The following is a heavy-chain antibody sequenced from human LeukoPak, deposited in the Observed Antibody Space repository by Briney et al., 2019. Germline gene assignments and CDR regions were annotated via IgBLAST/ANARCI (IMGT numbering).Heavy chain of an antibody. Sequence: PSETLSLTCTVSGGSVSTYYVSWIGQPPVKGREGIGYSYYSGSTYYPTSLKSRVQISVDTSKTEFSLKLSSVTAADTAVYYCAGRPGDRSGYHFDYWGQGTLVTVSS. J-gene: IGHJ4*02. CDR3: AGRPGDRSGYHFDY. V-gene: IGHV4-59*06. CDR2: SYYSGST. CDR1: GGSVSTYY. D-gene: IGHD3-22*01.